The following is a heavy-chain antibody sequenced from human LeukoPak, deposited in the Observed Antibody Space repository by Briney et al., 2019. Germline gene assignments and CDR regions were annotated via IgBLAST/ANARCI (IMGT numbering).Heavy chain of an antibody. V-gene: IGHV3-72*01. CDR3: VRVGSVAGSDYLDY. CDR2: SRNKAKSYTT. Sequence: GGSLRLTCAVSGFTFSDHFLDWVRQAPGKGLEWVGRSRNKAKSYTTEYAASVKGRFTISRDDSKNSLYLQMNSLKTEDTAVYYCVRVGSVAGSDYLDYWGQGTLVPVSS. J-gene: IGHJ4*02. D-gene: IGHD6-19*01. CDR1: GFTFSDHF.